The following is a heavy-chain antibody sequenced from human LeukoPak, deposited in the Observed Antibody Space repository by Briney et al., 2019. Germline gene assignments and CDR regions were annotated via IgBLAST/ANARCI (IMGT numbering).Heavy chain of an antibody. CDR3: AKDPSSSWENYFDY. CDR1: GFTFSNYG. Sequence: PGGTLRLSCAASGFTFSNYGMSWVRQTSRKGLEWVSAISGSGENTYYADSVKGRFTISRDNSKNTLYLQMNSLRAEDTAVYYCAKDPSSSWENYFDYWGQGTLVTVSS. V-gene: IGHV3-23*01. D-gene: IGHD6-13*01. J-gene: IGHJ4*02. CDR2: ISGSGENT.